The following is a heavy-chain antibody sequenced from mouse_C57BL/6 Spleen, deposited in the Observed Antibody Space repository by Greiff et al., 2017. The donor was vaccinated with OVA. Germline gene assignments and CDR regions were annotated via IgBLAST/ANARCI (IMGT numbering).Heavy chain of an antibody. CDR3: ARDRSYSNYERGAMDY. J-gene: IGHJ4*01. V-gene: IGHV5-4*01. CDR1: GFTFSSYA. CDR2: ISDGGSYT. Sequence: EVMLVESGGGLVKPGGSLKLSCAASGFTFSSYAMSWVRQTPEKRLEWVATISDGGSYTYYPDNVKGRFTISRDNAKNNLYLQMSHLKSEDTAMYYCARDRSYSNYERGAMDYWGQGTSVTVSS. D-gene: IGHD2-5*01.